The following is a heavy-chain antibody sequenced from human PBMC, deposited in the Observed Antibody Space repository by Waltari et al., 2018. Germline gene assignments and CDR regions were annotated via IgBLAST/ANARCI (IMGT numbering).Heavy chain of an antibody. CDR1: GFTFSTSW. D-gene: IGHD6-13*01. CDR2: IKEDGIEK. CDR3: ATTAAVTFHY. Sequence: EVQLVESGGGLVQPGGSLRLSCAASGFTFSTSWISWVRQAPGKVLEWVAIIKEDGIEKYYVDSVKGRFTISRDNAKNSLFLQMNSLTAADTAVYYCATTAAVTFHYWGQGTLVTVSS. V-gene: IGHV3-7*01. J-gene: IGHJ4*02.